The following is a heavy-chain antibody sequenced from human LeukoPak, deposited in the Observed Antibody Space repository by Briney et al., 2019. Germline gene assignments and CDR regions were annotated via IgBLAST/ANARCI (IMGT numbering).Heavy chain of an antibody. D-gene: IGHD6-6*01. V-gene: IGHV3-13*01. CDR3: AKGPGQLVRRYFQH. CDR1: GFTFSTYD. Sequence: GGSLRLPCAASGFTFSTYDMYWVRQATGKGLEWVSTIGNAGDTYYPGSVKGRFTISRENAKNSLYLQMNSLRAGDTAVYYCAKGPGQLVRRYFQHWGQGTLVTVSS. CDR2: IGNAGDT. J-gene: IGHJ1*01.